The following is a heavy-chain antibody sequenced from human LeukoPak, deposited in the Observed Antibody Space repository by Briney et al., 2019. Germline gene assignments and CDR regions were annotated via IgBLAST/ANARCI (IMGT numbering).Heavy chain of an antibody. CDR3: ARDPITMVRGVTLHNWFDP. D-gene: IGHD3-10*01. CDR1: GFTFSSYS. CDR2: ISSSSSTI. V-gene: IGHV3-48*01. J-gene: IGHJ5*02. Sequence: PGGSLRLSCAASGFTFSSYSMNWVRQAPGKGLEWVSYISSSSSTIYYADSVKGRFTISRDNAKNSLYLQMNSLRAEDTAVYYCARDPITMVRGVTLHNWFDPWGQGTLVTVSS.